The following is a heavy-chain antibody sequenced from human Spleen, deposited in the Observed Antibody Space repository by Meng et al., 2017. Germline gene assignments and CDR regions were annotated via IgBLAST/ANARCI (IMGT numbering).Heavy chain of an antibody. J-gene: IGHJ5*02. CDR1: GFIFSYSW. CDR3: ARGGSPSDH. Sequence: EVQLVESGGELVQPGGSLRLSCAASGFIFSYSWMHWVRQVPGKGLVWVSRIKGDGSSTDYADSVKGRFTVSRDNSKNTLFLQMDSLRVDDTAVYYCARGGSPSDHWGQGTLVTVSS. CDR2: IKGDGSST. D-gene: IGHD3-16*01. V-gene: IGHV3-74*01.